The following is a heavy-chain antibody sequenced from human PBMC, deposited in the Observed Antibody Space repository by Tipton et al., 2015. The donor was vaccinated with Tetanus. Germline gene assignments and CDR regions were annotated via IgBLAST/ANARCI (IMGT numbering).Heavy chain of an antibody. V-gene: IGHV3-7*01. Sequence: SGLTFSTYWMTWVRQAPGKGLEWVANIKQDSTEKYYVDSVKGRFTVSRYNAKSSLYLQMNSLRVEDTAVYYCVRSGVSVGVTPWFWGQGTLVTVSS. CDR1: GLTFSTYW. D-gene: IGHD2-21*02. J-gene: IGHJ1*01. CDR3: VRSGVSVGVTPWF. CDR2: IKQDSTEK.